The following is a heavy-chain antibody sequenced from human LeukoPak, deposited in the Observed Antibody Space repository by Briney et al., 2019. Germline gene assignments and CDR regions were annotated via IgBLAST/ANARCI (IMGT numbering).Heavy chain of an antibody. D-gene: IGHD6-13*01. Sequence: ASVKVSCKASGYTFTCYYMHWVRQAPGQGLEWMGWINPNSGGTNYAQKFQGRVTMTRDTSISTAYMELSRLRSDDTAVYYCARAGPLIAAAGAFDIWGQGTMVTVSS. CDR3: ARAGPLIAAAGAFDI. V-gene: IGHV1-2*02. CDR2: INPNSGGT. J-gene: IGHJ3*02. CDR1: GYTFTCYY.